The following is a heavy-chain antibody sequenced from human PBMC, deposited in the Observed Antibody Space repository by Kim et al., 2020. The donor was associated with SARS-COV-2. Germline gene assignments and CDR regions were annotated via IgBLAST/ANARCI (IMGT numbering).Heavy chain of an antibody. V-gene: IGHV3-23*01. Sequence: DSVKGRFTISRDNSKNTLYLQMNSLRAEDTAVYYCAKSRWVAANPYYFDYWGQGTLVTVSS. J-gene: IGHJ4*02. CDR3: AKSRWVAANPYYFDY. D-gene: IGHD2-15*01.